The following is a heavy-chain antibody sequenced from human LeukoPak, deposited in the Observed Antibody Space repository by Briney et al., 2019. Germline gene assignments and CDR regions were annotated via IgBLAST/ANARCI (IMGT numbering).Heavy chain of an antibody. Sequence: SETLSLTCTVSGGSISSYYWSWIRPPPGKGLEWIGYIYYSGGTNYNPSLKSPVTISVHTSQNRFSLKLTSVTAADTAVYYCAKGGYYDKEAFDIWGQGTMVTVSS. D-gene: IGHD3-22*01. V-gene: IGHV4-59*01. CDR1: GGSISSYY. J-gene: IGHJ3*02. CDR3: AKGGYYDKEAFDI. CDR2: IYYSGGT.